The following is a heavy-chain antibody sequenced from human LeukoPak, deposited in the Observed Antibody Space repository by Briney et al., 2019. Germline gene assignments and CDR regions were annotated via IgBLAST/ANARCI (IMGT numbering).Heavy chain of an antibody. CDR3: ASPRAGTLIYFDH. Sequence: SETLSLTCTVSGGSISSSSYYWGWIRQPPGKGLEWIGSIYYSGSTYYNPSLKSRVTISVDTSKNQFSLKLSSVTAADTAVYYCASPRAGTLIYFDHWGQGTLVTVSS. CDR2: IYYSGST. V-gene: IGHV4-39*07. J-gene: IGHJ4*02. CDR1: GGSISSSSYY. D-gene: IGHD6-19*01.